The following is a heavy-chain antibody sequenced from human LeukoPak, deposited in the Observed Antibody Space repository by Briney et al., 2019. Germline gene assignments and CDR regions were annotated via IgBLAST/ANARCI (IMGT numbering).Heavy chain of an antibody. CDR2: IYTSGST. D-gene: IGHD5-12*01. CDR3: ARESMVAHFDY. J-gene: IGHJ4*02. V-gene: IGHV4-4*07. CDR1: GGSISSYY. Sequence: PSETLSLTCTVSGGSISSYYWSWIRQPAGKGLGWIGRIYTSGSTNYNPSLKSRVTMSVDTSKNQFSLKLSSVTAADTAVYYCARESMVAHFDYWGQGTLVTVSS.